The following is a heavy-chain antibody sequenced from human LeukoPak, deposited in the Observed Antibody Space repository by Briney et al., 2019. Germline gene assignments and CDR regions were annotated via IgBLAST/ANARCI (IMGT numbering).Heavy chain of an antibody. J-gene: IGHJ6*03. Sequence: GESLMISSKGSGYSFTSYWIGWVRQMPGKGLEWMGIIYPGDSDTRYSPSFQGQVTISADKSISTAYLQWSSLKASDTAMYYCARHLIVGAGGGSYYYYYMDVWGKGTTVTVSS. CDR3: ARHLIVGAGGGSYYYYYMDV. V-gene: IGHV5-51*01. D-gene: IGHD1-26*01. CDR2: IYPGDSDT. CDR1: GYSFTSYW.